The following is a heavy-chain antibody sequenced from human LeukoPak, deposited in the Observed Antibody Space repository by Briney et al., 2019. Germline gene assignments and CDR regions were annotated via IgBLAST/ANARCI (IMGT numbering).Heavy chain of an antibody. D-gene: IGHD2-2*01. CDR2: INHSGST. Sequence: PSETLSLTCAVYGGSFSGYYWSWIRQPPGKGLEWIGEINHSGSTNYKPSLKSRVTISVDTSKNQFSLKLSSVTAADTAVYYCARGRVNFVPIWGDKNQLPFVWGQGTTVTVSS. J-gene: IGHJ6*02. V-gene: IGHV4-34*01. CDR1: GGSFSGYY. CDR3: ARGRVNFVPIWGDKNQLPFV.